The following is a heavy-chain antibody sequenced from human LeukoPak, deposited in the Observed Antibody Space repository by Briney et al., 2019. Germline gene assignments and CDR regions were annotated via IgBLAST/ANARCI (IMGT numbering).Heavy chain of an antibody. D-gene: IGHD3-10*01. J-gene: IGHJ5*02. CDR3: ARGREGLVWFGVLTGFDP. V-gene: IGHV4-61*02. CDR1: GGSISSGSYY. CDR2: IYTSGST. Sequence: SETLSLTCTVSGGSISSGSYYWSWIRQPAGKGLEWIGRIYTSGSTNYNTSLKSRVTISVDTSKNQFSLKLSSVTAADTAVYYCARGREGLVWFGVLTGFDPWGQGTLVTVSS.